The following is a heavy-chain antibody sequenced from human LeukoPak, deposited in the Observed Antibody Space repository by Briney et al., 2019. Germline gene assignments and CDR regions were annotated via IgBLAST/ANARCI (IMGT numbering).Heavy chain of an antibody. CDR2: IYHSGHT. D-gene: IGHD2/OR15-2a*01. CDR3: ARHPFQYPFDY. Sequence: SETLSLTCTVSGGSISSDYWSWIRQPPGKGLEWIAYIYHSGHTISNPSLKSRVTISIDTSNNQFSLKLSSVTAADTAVYYCARHPFQYPFDYWGQGTLVTVSS. V-gene: IGHV4-59*08. J-gene: IGHJ4*02. CDR1: GGSISSDY.